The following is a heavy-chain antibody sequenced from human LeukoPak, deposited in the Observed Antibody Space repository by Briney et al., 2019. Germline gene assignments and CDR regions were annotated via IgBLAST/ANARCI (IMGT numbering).Heavy chain of an antibody. J-gene: IGHJ6*02. CDR2: IWYDGSNK. D-gene: IGHD6-13*01. CDR3: ARQYSSSPPYYYGMDV. CDR1: GFTFSSYS. V-gene: IGHV3-33*08. Sequence: PGGSLRLSCAASGFTFSSYSMNWVRQAPGKGLEWVAVIWYDGSNKYYADSVKGRFTISRDNSKNTLYLQMNSLRAEDTAVYYCARQYSSSPPYYYGMDVWGQGTTVTVSS.